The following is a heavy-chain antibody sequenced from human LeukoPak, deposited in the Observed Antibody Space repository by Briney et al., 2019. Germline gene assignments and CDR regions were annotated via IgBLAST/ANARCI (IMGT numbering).Heavy chain of an antibody. V-gene: IGHV4-4*07. CDR1: GGSISSYC. CDR2: IYISGST. D-gene: IGHD3-16*02. Sequence: SETLSLTCTVSGGSISSYCWSWIRQPAGKGLEWIGRIYISGSTNYNPSLKSRVTMSVDTSKNQFSLKLSSVTAADTAVYYCAREATFGGVIALFDYWGQGTLVTVSS. CDR3: AREATFGGVIALFDY. J-gene: IGHJ4*02.